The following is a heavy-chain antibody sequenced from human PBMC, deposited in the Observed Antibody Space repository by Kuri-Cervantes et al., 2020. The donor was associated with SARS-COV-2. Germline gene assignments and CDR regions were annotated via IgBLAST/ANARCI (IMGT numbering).Heavy chain of an antibody. Sequence: GGSLRLSCAASGFTFSSYWMSWVRQAPGKGLEWVANIKQDGSEKYYVDSVKGRFTISRDNSKNTLYLQMNSLRAEDTAVYYCANSLLWSGYYLDVFDIWGQGTMVTVSS. CDR1: GFTFSSYW. CDR2: IKQDGSEK. D-gene: IGHD3-3*01. CDR3: ANSLLWSGYYLDVFDI. J-gene: IGHJ3*02. V-gene: IGHV3-7*03.